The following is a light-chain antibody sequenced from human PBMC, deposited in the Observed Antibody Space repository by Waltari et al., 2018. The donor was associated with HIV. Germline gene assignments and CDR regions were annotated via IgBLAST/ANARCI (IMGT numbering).Light chain of an antibody. Sequence: QSVLTQPPSASGTPGQSVTISSSGSSSNLGNNAVCWYQQRPGEAPQLLISSNDRRPSGVPERFSASKSGTSASLAISGLQSEDEAHYYCAVWDDNLKRVFGGGTKLTVL. CDR1: SSNLGNNA. J-gene: IGLJ3*02. V-gene: IGLV1-44*01. CDR2: SND. CDR3: AVWDDNLKRV.